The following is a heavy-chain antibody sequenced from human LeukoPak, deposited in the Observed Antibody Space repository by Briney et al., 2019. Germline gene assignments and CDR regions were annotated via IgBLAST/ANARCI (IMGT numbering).Heavy chain of an antibody. CDR1: GGSFSGYY. D-gene: IGHD3-22*01. J-gene: IGHJ4*02. Sequence: KPSETLSLTCAVYGGSFSGYYWSWIRQPPGKGLEWIGEINHSGSTNYNPSLKSRVTISVDTSKNQFSLKLSSVTAADTAVYYCARGPPMYYYDSSGYYFVYFDYWGQGTLVTVSS. CDR2: INHSGST. CDR3: ARGPPMYYYDSSGYYFVYFDY. V-gene: IGHV4-34*01.